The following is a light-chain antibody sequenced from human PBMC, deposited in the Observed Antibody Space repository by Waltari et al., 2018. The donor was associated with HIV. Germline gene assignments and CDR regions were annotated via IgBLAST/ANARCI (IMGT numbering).Light chain of an antibody. CDR3: QSYDATAIWI. Sequence: NFVLSQPPSVSESPGQTVIISFTRAGGDIETAPFPLFQQRPGSAPRLIIYEDYLRPSGVSDRFSATIDRSSNSASLIVSGLLIEDEADYYCQSYDATAIWIFGGGTTLTV. CDR2: EDY. V-gene: IGLV6-57*04. J-gene: IGLJ2*01. CDR1: GGDIETAP.